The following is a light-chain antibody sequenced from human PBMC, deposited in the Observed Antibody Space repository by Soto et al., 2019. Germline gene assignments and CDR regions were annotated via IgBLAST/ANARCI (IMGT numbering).Light chain of an antibody. CDR3: LQHNSYPRT. J-gene: IGKJ3*01. V-gene: IGKV1-17*01. CDR2: AAS. CDR1: QGVGND. Sequence: DIQMTQSPSSLSASVGDRVTIPCRASQGVGNDLGWVQQKPGKAPKRLIYAASSQLTGVPARFSGSGSGTEFTLTISSLEPEDFAIYYCLQHNSYPRTFGHGTKVDIK.